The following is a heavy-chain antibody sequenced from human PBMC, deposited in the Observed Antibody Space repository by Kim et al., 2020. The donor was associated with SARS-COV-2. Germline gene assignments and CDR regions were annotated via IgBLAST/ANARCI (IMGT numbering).Heavy chain of an antibody. CDR2: INGNGDST. D-gene: IGHD3-9*01. J-gene: IGHJ5*02. V-gene: IGHV3-23*01. Sequence: GGSLRLSCAASGFNFSTYGMNWVRQAPGKGLEWVSAINGNGDSTYYTDSVKGRFTISRDNSKNTLYLQMNSLRAEDTAVYYCAKDLRFGWFPPWFDPRGQGTLVTVSS. CDR1: GFNFSTYG. CDR3: AKDLRFGWFPPWFDP.